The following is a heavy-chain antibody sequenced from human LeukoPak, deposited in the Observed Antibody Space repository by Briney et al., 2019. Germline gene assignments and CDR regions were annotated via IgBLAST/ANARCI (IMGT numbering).Heavy chain of an antibody. CDR3: AKCSTSAYTTGWCNWIDP. CDR1: GFTFSSYS. J-gene: IGHJ5*02. CDR2: ISSSSSYI. Sequence: PGGSLRLSCAASGFTFSSYSMNWVRQAPGKGLEWVSSISSSSSYIYYADSVKGRFTISRDNAKNSLYLQMNSLRAEDTAVYYCAKCSTSAYTTGWCNWIDPWGQGTLVTVSS. D-gene: IGHD6-19*01. V-gene: IGHV3-21*04.